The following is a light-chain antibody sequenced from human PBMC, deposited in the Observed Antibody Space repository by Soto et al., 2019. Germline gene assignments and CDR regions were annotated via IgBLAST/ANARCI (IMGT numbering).Light chain of an antibody. CDR3: QQCGGSPLFS. V-gene: IGKV3-20*01. CDR1: ESSTSSC. J-gene: IGKJ3*01. CDR2: TTS. Sequence: EIVLTQSPDTQSLSPGERATLSCTASESSTSSCLAWYQRKPGQAPRLLIHTTSTRATDIPDRFSGSGSGTDFTLTISRLEPEDFAVYYCQQCGGSPLFSFGPGTRVDI.